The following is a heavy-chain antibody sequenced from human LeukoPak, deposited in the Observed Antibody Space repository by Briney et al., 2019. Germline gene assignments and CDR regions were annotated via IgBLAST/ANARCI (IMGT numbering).Heavy chain of an antibody. V-gene: IGHV3-7*03. CDR1: GFTFSNYW. Sequence: HPGGSLRLSCGASGFTFSNYWMSWVRQAPGKGLEWVINISQDGSGKNYADSVEGRFTISRDNSNNRLYLEMNSLRAEDTAVYYCAKHAGTTRQTKDYWGQGTLVTVSS. CDR3: AKHAGTTRQTKDY. D-gene: IGHD1-1*01. J-gene: IGHJ4*02. CDR2: ISQDGSGK.